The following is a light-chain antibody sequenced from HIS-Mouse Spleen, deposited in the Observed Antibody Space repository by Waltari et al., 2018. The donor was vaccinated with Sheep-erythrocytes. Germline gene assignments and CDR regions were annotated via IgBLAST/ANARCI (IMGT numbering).Light chain of an antibody. CDR3: QQYNSSLT. CDR1: QSISSW. Sequence: DIQMTQSPSTLPASVGDTVTITCRASQSISSWVAWYQQKPGKAPKLLIYKASSLESGVPSRFSGSGSGTEFTLTISSLQPDDFATYYCQQYNSSLTFGPGTKVDIK. V-gene: IGKV1-5*03. J-gene: IGKJ3*01. CDR2: KAS.